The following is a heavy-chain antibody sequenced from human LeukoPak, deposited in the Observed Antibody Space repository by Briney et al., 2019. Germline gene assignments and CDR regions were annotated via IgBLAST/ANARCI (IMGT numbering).Heavy chain of an antibody. J-gene: IGHJ4*02. CDR2: IYYSGST. CDR3: ARLASGSYGPLTPFDY. V-gene: IGHV4-59*08. Sequence: PSETLSCTCSGAGGCISSYCWSWIRQPPGKGQEWIGDIYYSGSTNYNPSLKSRVTISVDTSKNQFSLRLSSVTAADTAVYYSARLASGSYGPLTPFDYWGQGTLVTVSS. CDR1: GGCISSYC. D-gene: IGHD1-26*01.